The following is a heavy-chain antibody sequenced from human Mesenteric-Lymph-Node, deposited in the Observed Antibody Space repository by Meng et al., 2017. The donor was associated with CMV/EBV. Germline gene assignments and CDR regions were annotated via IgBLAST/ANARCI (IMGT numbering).Heavy chain of an antibody. CDR3: ARDPDGLDV. CDR2: IKRDGSEK. J-gene: IGHJ6*02. V-gene: IGHV3-7*01. CDR1: GFTFSNYW. Sequence: GESLKISCAASGFTFSNYWMIWVRQALGKGLEWVANIKRDGSEKYYVDSVKGRFTISRDNARNSLYLQMNSLRAEDTAVYYCARDPDGLDVWGQGTTVTVSS.